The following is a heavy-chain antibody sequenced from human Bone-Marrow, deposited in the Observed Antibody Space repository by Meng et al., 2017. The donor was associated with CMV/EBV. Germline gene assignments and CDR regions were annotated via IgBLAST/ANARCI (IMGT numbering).Heavy chain of an antibody. J-gene: IGHJ6*02. D-gene: IGHD3-22*01. CDR2: IRSKANSYAT. V-gene: IGHV3-73*01. CDR3: TRRYYDSSGYYD. Sequence: GESLKISCAASGFTFSGSAMHWVRQASGKGLEWVGRIRSKANSYATAYAASVKGRFTISRDDSKNTAYLQMNSLKTEDTAVYYCTRRYYDSSGYYDWGQGTTVTVSS. CDR1: GFTFSGSA.